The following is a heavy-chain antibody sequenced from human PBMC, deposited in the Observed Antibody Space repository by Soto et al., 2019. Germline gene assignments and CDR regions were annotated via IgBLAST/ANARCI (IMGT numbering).Heavy chain of an antibody. CDR3: ARERPYDSSGNYYLLFDY. J-gene: IGHJ4*02. CDR1: GGSISSYY. V-gene: IGHV4-59*01. Sequence: NPSETLSLTCTVSGGSISSYYWSWIRQPPGKGLEWIGYIYYSGSTNYNPSLKSRVTISVDTSKNQFSLKLSSVTAADTAVYYCARERPYDSSGNYYLLFDYWGQGTLVTVSS. D-gene: IGHD3-22*01. CDR2: IYYSGST.